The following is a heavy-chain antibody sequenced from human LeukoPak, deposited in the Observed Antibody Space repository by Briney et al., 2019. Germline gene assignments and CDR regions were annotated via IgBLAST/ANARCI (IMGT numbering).Heavy chain of an antibody. CDR1: GFTFSSYA. CDR2: ISGSGADT. V-gene: IGHV3-23*01. CDR3: AKDTMTHTVTTHFFDY. D-gene: IGHD4-17*01. Sequence: GGSLRLSCAASGFTFSSYAMSWVRQAPGKGLEWVSAISGSGADTYYADSVKGRFTISRDNSKNTLCLQMNSLRAEDTAVYYCAKDTMTHTVTTHFFDYWGQGTLVTVSS. J-gene: IGHJ4*02.